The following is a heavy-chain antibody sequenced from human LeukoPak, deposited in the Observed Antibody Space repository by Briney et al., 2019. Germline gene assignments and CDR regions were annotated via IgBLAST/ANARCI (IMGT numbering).Heavy chain of an antibody. V-gene: IGHV3-23*01. J-gene: IGHJ4*02. CDR1: GISFSSHG. D-gene: IGHD2-21*02. CDR2: ISGSGGST. CDR3: AKDPIVVVTAAYFDY. Sequence: GGSLRLSCVATGISFSSHGMHWVRQAPGKGLEWVSAISGSGGSTYYADSVKGRFTISRDNSKNTLYLQMNSLRAEDTAVYYCAKDPIVVVTAAYFDYWGQGTLVTVSS.